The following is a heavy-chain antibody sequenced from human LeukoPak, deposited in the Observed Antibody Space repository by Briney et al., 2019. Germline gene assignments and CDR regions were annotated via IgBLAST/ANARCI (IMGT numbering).Heavy chain of an antibody. CDR3: ARRGGDYVGYIDY. J-gene: IGHJ4*02. CDR1: GGTFSSYA. V-gene: IGHV1-69*04. CDR2: IIPILGVA. D-gene: IGHD4-17*01. Sequence: SVKVSCKASGGTFSSYAISWVRQAPGQGPEWMGRIIPILGVANYAQKFQGRVTMTTDTSTSTAYMELSSLRSEDTAVYYCARRGGDYVGYIDYWGQGTLVTVSS.